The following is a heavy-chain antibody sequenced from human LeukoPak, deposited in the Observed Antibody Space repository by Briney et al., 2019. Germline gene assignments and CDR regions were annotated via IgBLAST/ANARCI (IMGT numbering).Heavy chain of an antibody. V-gene: IGHV4-59*01. D-gene: IGHD3-10*01. J-gene: IGHJ5*02. CDR3: ARGHLGLSP. CDR1: GGSTSGYS. CDR2: FHNSRTT. Sequence: SETLSLTCTVSGGSTSGYSWTWIRQPPGQGLEWIGYFHNSRTTSYNPSLTGRVIISVDTAMDQISLKLNSVTAADTAVYYCARGHLGLSPWGQGTLVTVSS.